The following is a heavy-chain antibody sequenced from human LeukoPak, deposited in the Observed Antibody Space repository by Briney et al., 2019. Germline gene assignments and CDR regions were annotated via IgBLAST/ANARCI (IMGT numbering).Heavy chain of an antibody. V-gene: IGHV5-10-1*01. CDR3: ARRFAYYYDSGSYGAFDI. D-gene: IGHD3-10*01. Sequence: GESLKISCKGSGYTFTNYWISWVRQMPGKGLEWMGKIDPSDSYTNYSPSFRGHVTISADKSISTAYLQWSSLEASDTAMYYCARRFAYYYDSGSYGAFDIWGQGTMVTVSS. CDR1: GYTFTNYW. J-gene: IGHJ3*02. CDR2: IDPSDSYT.